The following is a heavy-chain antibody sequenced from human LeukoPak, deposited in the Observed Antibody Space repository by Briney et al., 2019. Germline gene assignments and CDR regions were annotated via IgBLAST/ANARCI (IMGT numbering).Heavy chain of an antibody. J-gene: IGHJ3*02. CDR1: GYTFTSYG. D-gene: IGHD2-2*02. CDR2: ISAYNGNT. V-gene: IGHV1-18*01. CDR3: ARLGYCSSTSCYTGPFDI. Sequence: GASVKVSCKASGYTFTSYGISWARQAPGQGLEWMGWISAYNGNTNYAQKLQGRVTMTTDTSTSTAYMELRNLTSDDTAVYYCARLGYCSSTSCYTGPFDIWGQGTMVTVSS.